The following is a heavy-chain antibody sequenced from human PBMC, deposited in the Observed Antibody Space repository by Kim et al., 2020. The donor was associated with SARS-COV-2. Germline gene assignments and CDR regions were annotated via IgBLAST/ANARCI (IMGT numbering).Heavy chain of an antibody. J-gene: IGHJ4*02. V-gene: IGHV1-18*01. CDR2: ISAYNRNT. Sequence: ASVKVSCKASGYTFTSYGISWVRQAPGQGLEWMGWISAYNRNTNYAQKLQGRVTMTTDTSTSTAYMELRSLRSDDTAVYYCARDGPHRSPRDYFDYWGQGTLVTVSS. CDR3: ARDGPHRSPRDYFDY. CDR1: GYTFTSYG.